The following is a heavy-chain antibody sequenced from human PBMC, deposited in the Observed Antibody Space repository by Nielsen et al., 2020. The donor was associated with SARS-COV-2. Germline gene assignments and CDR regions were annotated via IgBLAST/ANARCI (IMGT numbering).Heavy chain of an antibody. Sequence: ASVKVSCKASGYTFTGYYMHWVRQAPGQGLEWMGRINPNSGGTNYAQKFQGRVTMTRDTSISTAYMELSRLRSDDTAVYYCARAPVVLGSFDIWGQGTMVTVSS. V-gene: IGHV1-2*06. CDR2: INPNSGGT. CDR1: GYTFTGYY. D-gene: IGHD4-23*01. CDR3: ARAPVVLGSFDI. J-gene: IGHJ3*02.